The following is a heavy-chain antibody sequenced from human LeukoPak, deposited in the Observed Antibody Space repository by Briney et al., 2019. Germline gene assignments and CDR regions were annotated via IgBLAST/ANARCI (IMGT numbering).Heavy chain of an antibody. V-gene: IGHV4-30-4*01. Sequence: SETLSLTCTVSGGSISSGDYYWSWIRQPPGNGLEWIGYIYYSGSTYYNPSLKSRCTVSVDTSKTQFSLKLSSVTAAATAVYYSARDSYSSSSGGFDYWGQGTLVTVSS. D-gene: IGHD6-6*01. CDR1: GGSISSGDYY. J-gene: IGHJ4*02. CDR2: IYYSGST. CDR3: ARDSYSSSSGGFDY.